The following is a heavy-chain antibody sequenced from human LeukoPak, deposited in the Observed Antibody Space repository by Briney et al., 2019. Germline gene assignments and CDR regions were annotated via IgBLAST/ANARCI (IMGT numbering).Heavy chain of an antibody. CDR3: ARELTVTTG. CDR1: AFSFSSYS. CDR2: INSNSDTI. Sequence: PGGPLRLSWAASAFSFSSYSMNWIRQAPGKGLEWVSYINSNSDTIYYADSVKGRFTISRDNAKNSLYLQMNSLRAEDTAVYYCARELTVTTGWGQGTLVAVSS. V-gene: IGHV3-48*01. J-gene: IGHJ4*02. D-gene: IGHD4-17*01.